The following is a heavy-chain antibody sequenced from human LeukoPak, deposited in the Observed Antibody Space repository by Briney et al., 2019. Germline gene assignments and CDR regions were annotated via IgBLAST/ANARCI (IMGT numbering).Heavy chain of an antibody. V-gene: IGHV3-7*01. D-gene: IGHD2-15*01. Sequence: GGSLRLSCAASGFTFSSYWMSWVRQAPGKGLEWVANIKYDGSEKYYVDSVKGRFTISRDNAKNSLYLQMNSLRAEDTAVYYCARECSGGSCYVDYWGQGTLVTVSS. J-gene: IGHJ4*02. CDR1: GFTFSSYW. CDR2: IKYDGSEK. CDR3: ARECSGGSCYVDY.